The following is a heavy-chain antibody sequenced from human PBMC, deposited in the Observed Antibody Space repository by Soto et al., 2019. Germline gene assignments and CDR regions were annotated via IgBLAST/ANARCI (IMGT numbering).Heavy chain of an antibody. CDR2: FDPEDGET. J-gene: IGHJ5*02. V-gene: IGHV1-24*01. CDR3: ATAAHCGGDCYHNWFDP. CDR1: GYTLTELS. D-gene: IGHD2-21*02. Sequence: ASVNVSCKLSGYTLTELSIHWVRQAPGKGLEWMGCFDPEDGETIYAQKFQGRVTMTEDTSTDTAYMELSSLRSEDTAVYYCATAAHCGGDCYHNWFDPWGQGTLVTVSS.